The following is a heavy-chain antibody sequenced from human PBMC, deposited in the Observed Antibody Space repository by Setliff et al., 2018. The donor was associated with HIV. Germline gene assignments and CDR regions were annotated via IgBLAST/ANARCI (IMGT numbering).Heavy chain of an antibody. J-gene: IGHJ4*02. CDR2: INVNSGGT. Sequence: ASVKVSCKASGYLFTGYYMHWVRQAPGQGLEWMGWINVNSGGTKYAQKFQGRVTMTRDMSISTAYMEVSSLRSDDTAVYYCAREGSPIYYFDYWSQGALVTVSS. V-gene: IGHV1-2*02. CDR3: AREGSPIYYFDY. D-gene: IGHD3-10*01. CDR1: GYLFTGYY.